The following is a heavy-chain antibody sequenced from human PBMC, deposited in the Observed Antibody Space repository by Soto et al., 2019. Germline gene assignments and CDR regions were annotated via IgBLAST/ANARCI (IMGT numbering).Heavy chain of an antibody. CDR2: IWYDGSNK. Sequence: GGSLRLSCAASGFTFSSYGMHWVRQAPGKGLEWVAVIWYDGSNKYYADSVKGRFTISRDNSKNTLYLQMNSLRAEDTAVYYCARARSAYYDFWSGYSPYYGMDVWGQGTTVTVSS. CDR3: ARARSAYYDFWSGYSPYYGMDV. CDR1: GFTFSSYG. J-gene: IGHJ6*02. D-gene: IGHD3-3*01. V-gene: IGHV3-33*01.